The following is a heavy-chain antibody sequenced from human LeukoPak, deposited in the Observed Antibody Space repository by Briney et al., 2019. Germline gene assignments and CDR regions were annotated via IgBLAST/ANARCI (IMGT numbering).Heavy chain of an antibody. V-gene: IGHV1-18*01. D-gene: IGHD3-3*01. CDR1: GYTFTSYG. CDR2: ISAYNGNT. Sequence: GASVKVSCKASGYTFTSYGISWVRQAPGQGLEWMGWISAYNGNTNYAQKLQGRVTMTTDTSTSTAYMELRSLRSDDKAVYYCARAAFWSGYPYYFDYWGQGTLVTVSS. J-gene: IGHJ4*02. CDR3: ARAAFWSGYPYYFDY.